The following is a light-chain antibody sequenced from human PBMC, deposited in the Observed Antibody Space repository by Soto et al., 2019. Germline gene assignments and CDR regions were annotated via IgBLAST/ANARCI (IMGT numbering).Light chain of an antibody. CDR1: SSDVGAYNY. V-gene: IGLV2-14*01. J-gene: IGLJ3*02. CDR2: EVS. CDR3: SSYTSTTLGVV. Sequence: QSALTQPASVSGSPVQSITISCTGTSSDVGAYNYVSWYQQHPDKAPKVMIYEVSNRPSGVSHRFSGSKSGNTASLTISGLQAEDEADYYCSSYTSTTLGVVFGGGTKLTVL.